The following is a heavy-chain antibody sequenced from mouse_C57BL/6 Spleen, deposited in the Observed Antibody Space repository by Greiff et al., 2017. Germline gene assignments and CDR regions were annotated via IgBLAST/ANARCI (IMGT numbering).Heavy chain of an antibody. D-gene: IGHD3-3*01. CDR1: GFTFSDYY. V-gene: IGHV5-16*01. J-gene: IGHJ2*01. Sequence: EVQLVESEGGLVQPGSSMKLSCTASGFTFSDYYMAWVRQVPEKGLEWVANINYDGSSTYYLDSLKSRFIISRDNAKNILYLQMSSLKSEDTATYYCARGRDVDYFDYWGQGTTLTVSS. CDR2: INYDGSST. CDR3: ARGRDVDYFDY.